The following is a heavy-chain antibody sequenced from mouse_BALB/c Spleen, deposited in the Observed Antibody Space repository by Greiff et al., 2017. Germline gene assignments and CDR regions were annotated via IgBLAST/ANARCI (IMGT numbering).Heavy chain of an antibody. V-gene: IGHV4-1*02. CDR3: ASLSGYPYYAMDY. Sequence: EVKLLESGGGLVQPGGSLKLSCAASGFDFSRYWMSWVRQAPGKGLEWIGEINPDSSTINYTPSLKDKFIISRDNAKNTLYLQMSKVRSEDTALYYCASLSGYPYYAMDYWGQGTSVTVSS. J-gene: IGHJ4*01. D-gene: IGHD3-1*01. CDR1: GFDFSRYW. CDR2: INPDSSTI.